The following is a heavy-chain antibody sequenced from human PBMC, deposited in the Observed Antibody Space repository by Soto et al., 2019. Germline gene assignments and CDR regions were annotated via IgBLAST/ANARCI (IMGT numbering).Heavy chain of an antibody. CDR2: ISVSGDST. D-gene: IGHD2-8*01. CDR1: GFTFRNYG. J-gene: IGHJ4*02. Sequence: GGSLRLSCAASGFTFRNYGMSWVRQAPGEGLEWVSTISVSGDSTYYADSVKGRFTISRDNSKNTLYLQMNSLRAEDTAVYYCANMGTNGVYKDFDYWGQGTLVTVSS. CDR3: ANMGTNGVYKDFDY. V-gene: IGHV3-23*01.